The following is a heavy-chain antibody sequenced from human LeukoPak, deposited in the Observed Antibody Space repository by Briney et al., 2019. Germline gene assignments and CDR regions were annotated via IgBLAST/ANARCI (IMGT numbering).Heavy chain of an antibody. CDR1: GFTFSSYS. J-gene: IGHJ4*02. V-gene: IGHV3-48*04. Sequence: TGRSLRLSCAASGFTFSSYSMNWVRQAPGKGLEWVSYISSSSTTIYYADSVKGRFTISRDNAKNSLYLQMNSLRAEDTAVYYCARDPGFDYWGQGTLVTVSS. CDR2: ISSSSTTI. D-gene: IGHD7-27*01. CDR3: ARDPGFDY.